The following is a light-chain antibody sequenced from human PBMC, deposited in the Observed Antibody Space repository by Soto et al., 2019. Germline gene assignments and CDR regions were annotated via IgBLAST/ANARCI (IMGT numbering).Light chain of an antibody. J-gene: IGLJ1*01. CDR1: SSDVGDYNY. Sequence: QSALTQPASVSGSPGQSITISCTGTSSDVGDYNYVSWYQQHPGKAPKVMIYDVSNRPSGVSNRFSGSKSGNTASLTISGLQAEDEADYYCSSYTSSSTLVFGTGTSSPS. CDR2: DVS. CDR3: SSYTSSSTLV. V-gene: IGLV2-14*01.